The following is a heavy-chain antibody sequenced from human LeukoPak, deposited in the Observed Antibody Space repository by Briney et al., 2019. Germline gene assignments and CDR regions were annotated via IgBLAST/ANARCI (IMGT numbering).Heavy chain of an antibody. CDR3: ARIRCGHSNGICYNH. CDR1: GVSFNGYY. CDR2: INHSGGT. J-gene: IGHJ5*02. D-gene: IGHD2-8*01. V-gene: IGHV4-34*01. Sequence: SETLSLTCAVHGVSFNGYYWSWIRQPPGKRLEWIGEINHSGGTKYNPSLKDRVTISVDTPENQFSLHLTSVTAADTAVDYCARIRCGHSNGICYNHWGQGTLVTVSS.